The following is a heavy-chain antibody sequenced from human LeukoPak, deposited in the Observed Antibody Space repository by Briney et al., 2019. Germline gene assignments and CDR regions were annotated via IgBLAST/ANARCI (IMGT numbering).Heavy chain of an antibody. Sequence: GGSLRLSCVASEFSFNTHAMSWVRQAPGKGLEWVAVISYDGSNKYYADSVKGRFTISRDNSKNTLYLQMNSLRSEDTALYYCARDQIKDAYNYDYFDYWGQGTLVTVSS. CDR3: ARDQIKDAYNYDYFDY. D-gene: IGHD5-24*01. CDR2: ISYDGSNK. V-gene: IGHV3-30*04. J-gene: IGHJ4*02. CDR1: EFSFNTHA.